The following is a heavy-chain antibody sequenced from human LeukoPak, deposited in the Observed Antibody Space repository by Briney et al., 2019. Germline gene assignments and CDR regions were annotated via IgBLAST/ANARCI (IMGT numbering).Heavy chain of an antibody. CDR3: ASSRGYRDAFDI. J-gene: IGHJ3*02. Sequence: SETLPLTCAVYGGSFSGYYWSWIRQPPGKGLEWIGEINHSGSTNYNPSLKSRVTISVDTSKNQFSLKLSSVTAADTAVYYCASSRGYRDAFDIWGQGTMVTVSS. D-gene: IGHD6-13*01. V-gene: IGHV4-34*01. CDR1: GGSFSGYY. CDR2: INHSGST.